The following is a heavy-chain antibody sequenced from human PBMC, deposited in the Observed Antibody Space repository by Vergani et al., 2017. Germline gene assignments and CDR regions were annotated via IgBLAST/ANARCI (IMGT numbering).Heavy chain of an antibody. Sequence: QLHLQESGSRLVKPSETLSLTCTVSGDSISSGGHSWSWIRQPPGKGLEWVGYIYHNGSTYYNPSLKSRLTISVDESRNQFSLQLTSVTAADTAVYFCARERRXYLNYFYYYYMDVWGKGTTVTVSS. CDR1: GDSISSGGHS. J-gene: IGHJ6*03. V-gene: IGHV4-30-2*01. CDR2: IYHNGST. CDR3: ARERRXYLNYFYYYYMDV.